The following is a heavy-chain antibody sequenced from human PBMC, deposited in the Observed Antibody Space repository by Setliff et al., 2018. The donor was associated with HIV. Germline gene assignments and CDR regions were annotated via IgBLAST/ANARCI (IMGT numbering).Heavy chain of an antibody. CDR2: INHSGST. D-gene: IGHD3-16*01. V-gene: IGHV4-34*01. CDR3: ARGMIWGAYYYYMDV. Sequence: PSETLSLTCAVYGGSFSGYYWSWIRQPPGKGLEWIGEINHSGSTNYNPSLKSRVTISVDSSKNQFSLHLSSVTAADTAVYYCARGMIWGAYYYYMDVWGTGTTVTVSS. J-gene: IGHJ6*03. CDR1: GGSFSGYY.